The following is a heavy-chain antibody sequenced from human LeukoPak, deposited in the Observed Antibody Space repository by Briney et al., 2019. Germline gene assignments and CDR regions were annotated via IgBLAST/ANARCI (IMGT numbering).Heavy chain of an antibody. CDR3: AREYSYGYDDWFDP. J-gene: IGHJ5*02. Sequence: GGSLRLSCAASGFTFNNHAMSWFRQAPGKGLEWVSGISPPGGTTYFADSVKGRFTISRDNSKNTLYLQMNSLRAGDTAIYYCAREYSYGYDDWFDPWGQGTLVTVSS. CDR2: ISPPGGTT. D-gene: IGHD5-18*01. V-gene: IGHV3-23*01. CDR1: GFTFNNHA.